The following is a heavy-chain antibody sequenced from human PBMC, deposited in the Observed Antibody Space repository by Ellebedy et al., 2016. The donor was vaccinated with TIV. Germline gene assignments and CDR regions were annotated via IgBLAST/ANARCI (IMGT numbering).Heavy chain of an antibody. Sequence: SETLSLSCTVSGGSISSGGYYWSWIRQPPGKGLEWIGEINHSGSTNYNPSLKSRVTISVDTSKNQFSLKLSSVTAADTAVYYCARGLNYYGSGSYYNGWGQGTLVTVSS. CDR3: ARGLNYYGSGSYYNG. D-gene: IGHD3-10*01. V-gene: IGHV4-39*07. CDR2: INHSGST. J-gene: IGHJ4*02. CDR1: GGSISSGGYY.